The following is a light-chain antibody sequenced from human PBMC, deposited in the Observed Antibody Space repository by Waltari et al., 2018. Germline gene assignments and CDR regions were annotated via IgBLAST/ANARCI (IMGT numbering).Light chain of an antibody. CDR3: SSQSSNDVVL. V-gene: IGLV2-14*01. CDR2: DVS. J-gene: IGLJ2*01. Sequence: QSALTQPASVSGSPGQSVTIFCAGTSNDVGGYNSVSWYQEHPGQAPRVIIYDVSDRPQGVSNRFSGSKSGNTASLTISGLQAEDDADYYCSSQSSNDVVLFGGGTKLTVL. CDR1: SNDVGGYNS.